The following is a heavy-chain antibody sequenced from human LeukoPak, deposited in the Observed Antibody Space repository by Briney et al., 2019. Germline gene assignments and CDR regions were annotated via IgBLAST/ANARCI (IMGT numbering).Heavy chain of an antibody. Sequence: SETLSLTCIVSGGSISSYYWSWIRQPPGKGLEWIGYIYYSGSTNYNPSLKSRVTISVDTSKNQFSLKLSSVTAADTAMYYCAREVADYGGYYYYHYMDVWGKGTTVTISS. CDR2: IYYSGST. D-gene: IGHD4-23*01. CDR1: GGSISSYY. CDR3: AREVADYGGYYYYHYMDV. V-gene: IGHV4-59*12. J-gene: IGHJ6*03.